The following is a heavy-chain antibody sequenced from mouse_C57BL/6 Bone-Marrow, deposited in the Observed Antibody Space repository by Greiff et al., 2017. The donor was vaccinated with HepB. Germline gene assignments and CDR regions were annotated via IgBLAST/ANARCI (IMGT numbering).Heavy chain of an antibody. CDR2: IWSDGST. CDR1: GFSLTSYG. V-gene: IGHV2-6-1*01. Sequence: VMLVESGPGLVAPSLSLSITCTVSGFSLTSYGVHWVRQPPGKGLEWLVVIWSDGSTTYNSALKSRLSISKDNSKSQVFLKMNSLQTDDTAMYYCARQGDLGNYAMDYWGQGTSVTVSS. J-gene: IGHJ4*01. CDR3: ARQGDLGNYAMDY.